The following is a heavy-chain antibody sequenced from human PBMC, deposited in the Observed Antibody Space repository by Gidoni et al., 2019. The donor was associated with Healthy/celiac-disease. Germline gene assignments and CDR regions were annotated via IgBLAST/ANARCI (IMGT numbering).Heavy chain of an antibody. CDR1: GGSISSYY. CDR3: ARVVAAAGTDPYLFDP. Sequence: QVQLQESGPGLVKPSETLSLTCTVSGGSISSYYWSWIRQPPGKGLEWIGYIYYSGSTNYNPSLKSRVTISVDTSKNQFSLKLSSVTAADTAVYYCARVVAAAGTDPYLFDPWGQGTLVTVSS. CDR2: IYYSGST. V-gene: IGHV4-59*01. J-gene: IGHJ5*02. D-gene: IGHD6-13*01.